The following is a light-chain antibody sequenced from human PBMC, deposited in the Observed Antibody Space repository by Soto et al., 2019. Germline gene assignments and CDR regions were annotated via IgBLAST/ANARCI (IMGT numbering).Light chain of an antibody. V-gene: IGLV2-14*01. CDR3: SSYTITNTLV. J-gene: IGLJ3*02. CDR2: EVS. Sequence: QSALTQPASVSGSPGQSITISCTGTSSDVGGYNYVSWYQQYPGKAPKLMIYEVSNRPSGVSNRFSGSKYGNTASLTISGLQSEDEADYYRSSYTITNTLVFGGGTKLTVL. CDR1: SSDVGGYNY.